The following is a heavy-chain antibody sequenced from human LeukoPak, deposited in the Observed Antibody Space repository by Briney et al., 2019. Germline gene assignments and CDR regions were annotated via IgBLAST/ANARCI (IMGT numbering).Heavy chain of an antibody. CDR1: GFTVSAKY. CDR2: IYSDGGT. V-gene: IGHV3-66*02. D-gene: IGHD3-16*01. CDR3: ARDGGFGGPGGDNWFDS. Sequence: GGSLRLSCAASGFTVSAKYMSWVRQGPGKGLDWISSIYSDGGTNYADSVKGRFTISRDNSKNTLYLQMNSPRPEDTAVYYCARDGGFGGPGGDNWFDSWGQGALVTVSS. J-gene: IGHJ5*01.